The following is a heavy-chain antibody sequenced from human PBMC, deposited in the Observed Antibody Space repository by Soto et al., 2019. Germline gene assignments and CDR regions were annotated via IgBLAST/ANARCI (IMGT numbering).Heavy chain of an antibody. CDR2: IYSGGRT. J-gene: IGHJ4*02. D-gene: IGHD3-3*01. CDR1: GFTVGIKY. CDR3: ARDNRSGYYFEY. V-gene: IGHV3-66*01. Sequence: GGSLRLSCAVSGFTVGIKYMSWVRQAPGKGLEWVSVIYSGGRTYYADSVKGRFTISRDSSKNTLYLQMNNLRAADTAVYYCARDNRSGYYFEYWGQGT.